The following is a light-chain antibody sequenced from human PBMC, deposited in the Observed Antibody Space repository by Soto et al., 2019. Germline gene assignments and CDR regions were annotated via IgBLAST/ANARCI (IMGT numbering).Light chain of an antibody. J-gene: IGLJ1*01. CDR2: EVS. Sequence: QSALTQPPSASGSPGQSVTISCTGTGSDVGGYNYVSWYQQHPGKAPKLMIYEVSKRPSGVPDRFSGSKSGNTASLTVSGLQAEGEADYYCSSYAGSNNYVFGTGTKVTVL. V-gene: IGLV2-8*01. CDR1: GSDVGGYNY. CDR3: SSYAGSNNYV.